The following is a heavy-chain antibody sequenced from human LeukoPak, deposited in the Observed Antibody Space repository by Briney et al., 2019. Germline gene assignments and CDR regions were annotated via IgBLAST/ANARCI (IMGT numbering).Heavy chain of an antibody. D-gene: IGHD4-17*01. J-gene: IGHJ4*02. Sequence: PSQTLSLTCTVSGGSISSGGYYWSWIRQPPGKGLEWIGYIYHSGSTYYNPSLKSRVTISVDRSKNQFSLKLSSVTAADTAVYYCARDPYGDYPIDYWGQGTLVTVSS. CDR1: GGSISSGGYY. V-gene: IGHV4-30-2*01. CDR3: ARDPYGDYPIDY. CDR2: IYHSGST.